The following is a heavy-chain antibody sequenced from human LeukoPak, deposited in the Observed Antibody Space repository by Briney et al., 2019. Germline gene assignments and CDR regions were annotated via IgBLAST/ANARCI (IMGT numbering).Heavy chain of an antibody. D-gene: IGHD3-10*01. CDR3: AKSSGSLFDP. Sequence: SETLSLTCTVSGYSISSGYYWGWIRQPPGKGLEWIGSVYHGGSTYYTPSLKSRVTFSVDTSKNQFSLKLSSVTAADTAVYYCAKSSGSLFDPWGQGTLVTVSS. CDR2: VYHGGST. CDR1: GYSISSGYY. J-gene: IGHJ5*02. V-gene: IGHV4-38-2*02.